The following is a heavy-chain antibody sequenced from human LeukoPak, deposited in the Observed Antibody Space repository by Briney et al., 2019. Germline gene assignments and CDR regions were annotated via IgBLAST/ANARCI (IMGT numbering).Heavy chain of an antibody. CDR1: GFTFSSYA. V-gene: IGHV3-23*01. D-gene: IGHD3-9*01. CDR3: AKSGKVTTIFFDY. J-gene: IGHJ4*02. CDR2: ISGSGGST. Sequence: GGSLRLSCAASGFTFSSYAMSWVRQAPGKGLEWVSAISGSGGSTYYADSVKGRLTISRDNSKNTLYLQMNSLRAEDTAVYYCAKSGKVTTIFFDYWGQGTLVTVSS.